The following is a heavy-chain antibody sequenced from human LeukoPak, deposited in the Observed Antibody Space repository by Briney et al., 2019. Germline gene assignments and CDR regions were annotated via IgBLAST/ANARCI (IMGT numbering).Heavy chain of an antibody. D-gene: IGHD3-22*01. V-gene: IGHV4-59*01. Sequence: SETLSLTCTVSGGSISSYYWNWIRQPPGKGLEWIGYIYCSGSTNYNPSLKSRVTISVDTSKNKFSLKLSSVTAADTAVYYCATHPSGYYYSDYWGQGTLVTVSS. CDR1: GGSISSYY. J-gene: IGHJ4*02. CDR2: IYCSGST. CDR3: ATHPSGYYYSDY.